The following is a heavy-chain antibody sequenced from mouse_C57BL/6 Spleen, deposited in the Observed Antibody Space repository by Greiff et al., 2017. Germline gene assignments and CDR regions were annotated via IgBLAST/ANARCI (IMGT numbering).Heavy chain of an antibody. Sequence: EVQLQQSGAELVRPGASVKLSCTASGFTIKDDYMHWVKQRPEQGLEWIGWVDPENGDTEYASKFQGKATITADTSSNTAYLQLSSLTSEDTAVYYCATHYGSSRFAYWGQGTLVTVSA. CDR3: ATHYGSSRFAY. J-gene: IGHJ3*01. V-gene: IGHV14-4*01. D-gene: IGHD1-1*01. CDR1: GFTIKDDY. CDR2: VDPENGDT.